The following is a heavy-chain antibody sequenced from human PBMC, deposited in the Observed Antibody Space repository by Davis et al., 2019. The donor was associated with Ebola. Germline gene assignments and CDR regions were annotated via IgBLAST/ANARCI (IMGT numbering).Heavy chain of an antibody. CDR1: GGSISSYY. J-gene: IGHJ6*02. V-gene: IGHV4-59*08. CDR2: IYYSGST. D-gene: IGHD3-10*01. CDR3: ARHAPYYYGPMDV. Sequence: PSETLSLTCTVSGGSISSYYWSWIRQPPGKGLEWIGYIYYSGSTNYNPSLKSRVTISVDTSKNQFSLKLSSVTAADTAVYYCARHAPYYYGPMDVWGQGTTVTVSS.